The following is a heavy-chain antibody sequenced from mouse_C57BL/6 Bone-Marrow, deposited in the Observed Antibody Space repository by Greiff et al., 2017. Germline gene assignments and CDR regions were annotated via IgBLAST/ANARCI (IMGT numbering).Heavy chain of an antibody. D-gene: IGHD1-1*01. CDR2: ISGGGSYT. CDR1: GFTFSSYA. CDR3: ARFLYYGVDY. Sequence: EVQRLQPGGGLVKPGASLKLSCAASGFTFSSYAMSWVRQTPEQRLEWVATISGGGSYTYYPDNVKGRFTISRDNAKNTQYLQMSHLKSEDTAMYSCARFLYYGVDYWGRGPTLTVSA. J-gene: IGHJ2*01. V-gene: IGHV5-4*01.